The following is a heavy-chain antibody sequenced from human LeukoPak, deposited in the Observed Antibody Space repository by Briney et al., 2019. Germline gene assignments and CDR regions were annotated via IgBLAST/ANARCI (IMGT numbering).Heavy chain of an antibody. V-gene: IGHV1-3*01. Sequence: GASVKVSCKASGYTFTNFAIHWVRQAPGQRLEWMGWISAGSGNTKYSQKFQGRVTITRDTSENTAYMELSSLKSEDTAVYYCARDYGYSLLFYWGQGTLVTVSS. CDR3: ARDYGYSLLFY. J-gene: IGHJ4*02. CDR2: ISAGSGNT. CDR1: GYTFTNFA. D-gene: IGHD5-18*01.